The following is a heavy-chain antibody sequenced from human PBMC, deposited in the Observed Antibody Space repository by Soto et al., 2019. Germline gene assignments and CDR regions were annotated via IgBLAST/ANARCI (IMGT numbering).Heavy chain of an antibody. Sequence: EVQLVESGGGLVKPGGSLRLSCAASGFTFTRYSMNWVRQAPGKGLEWVSSISSTTNYIYYGDSMKGRFTSSRDNAKKSLYLDMNSLRAEDTAVYYCARESEDLTSNFDYWGQGTLVTVSS. CDR3: ARESEDLTSNFDY. V-gene: IGHV3-21*01. CDR2: ISSTTNYI. J-gene: IGHJ4*02. CDR1: GFTFTRYS.